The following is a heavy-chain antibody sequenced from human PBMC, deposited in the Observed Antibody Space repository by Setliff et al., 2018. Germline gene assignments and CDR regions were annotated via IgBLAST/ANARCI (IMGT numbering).Heavy chain of an antibody. Sequence: ASVKVSCKASGYTFTSYAMHWVRQAPGQRLEWMGWINAGNGNTKYSQKFQGRVTITRDTSASTAYMELSSLRSEDTAVYYCARDAGDYVNNWYFDLWGRGTLVTVSS. V-gene: IGHV1-3*01. J-gene: IGHJ2*01. CDR2: INAGNGNT. CDR1: GYTFTSYA. CDR3: ARDAGDYVNNWYFDL. D-gene: IGHD4-17*01.